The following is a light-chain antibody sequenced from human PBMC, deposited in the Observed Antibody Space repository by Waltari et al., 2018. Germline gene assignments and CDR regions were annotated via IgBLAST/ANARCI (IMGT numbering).Light chain of an antibody. CDR3: QQYYTAPYT. J-gene: IGKJ2*01. CDR1: QSLLYNSNNKNY. CDR2: WAS. V-gene: IGKV4-1*01. Sequence: DIVMTQSPDSLAVSLGEKATINCKSNQSLLYNSNNKNYLAWYQQKPGQPLKLFFYWASSRESGVPDRFSGSGSGPDFTLTIGSLQAEDVAVYYCQQYYTAPYTFGQGTKLEIK.